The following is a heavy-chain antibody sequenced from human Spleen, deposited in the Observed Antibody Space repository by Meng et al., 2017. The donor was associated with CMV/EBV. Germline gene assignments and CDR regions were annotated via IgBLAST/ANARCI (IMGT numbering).Heavy chain of an antibody. CDR1: GSSITSDY. CDR3: ARGIESAPEYFQH. Sequence: GKQKESGPGLVEPAEPLSHTWTVWGSSITSDYRSCILQPAGKGLESIGRIHTSGSTNSNPSLQSRLTMSVDTSKNQSSLKLSSVTAADTAVYYCARGIESAPEYFQHWGQGTLVTVSS. CDR2: IHTSGST. J-gene: IGHJ1*01. V-gene: IGHV4-4*07.